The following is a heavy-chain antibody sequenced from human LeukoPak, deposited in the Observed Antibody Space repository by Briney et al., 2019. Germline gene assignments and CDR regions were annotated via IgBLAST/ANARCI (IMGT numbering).Heavy chain of an antibody. CDR1: GYSISSGYY. D-gene: IGHD5-18*01. Sequence: KSSETLSLTCTVSGYSISSGYYWGWIRQPPGKRLEWIGSFYPSGSTFYNPSLKSRVTISVDTSKNQFSLKLSSVTAADTAVYYCARQGWSYGSIPFDYWGQGTLVTVSS. CDR2: FYPSGST. V-gene: IGHV4-38-2*02. J-gene: IGHJ4*02. CDR3: ARQGWSYGSIPFDY.